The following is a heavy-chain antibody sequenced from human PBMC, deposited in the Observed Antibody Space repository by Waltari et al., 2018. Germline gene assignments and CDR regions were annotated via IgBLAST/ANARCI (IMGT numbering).Heavy chain of an antibody. V-gene: IGHV4-59*01. D-gene: IGHD3-9*01. CDR2: IYYSGST. Sequence: QVQLQESGPGLVKPSETLSLTCTVSGGSISSYYWSWIRQPPGKGLEWIGYIYYSGSTNYNPSLKSRVTISVDTSKNQFSLKLSSVTAADTAVYYCARVAILTGYDAYYFDYWGQGTLVTVSS. CDR1: GGSISSYY. CDR3: ARVAILTGYDAYYFDY. J-gene: IGHJ4*02.